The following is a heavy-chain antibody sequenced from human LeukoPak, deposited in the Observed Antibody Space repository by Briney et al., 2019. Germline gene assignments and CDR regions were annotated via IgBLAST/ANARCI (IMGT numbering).Heavy chain of an antibody. CDR3: ARGSYNSKWN. V-gene: IGHV6-1*01. CDR2: TYYRSKWYY. D-gene: IGHD6-13*01. CDR1: GDSVSSNSAA. Sequence: SQTLSLTCAISGDSVSSNSAAWSWIRQSPSRGLEWLGRTYYRSKWYYDYAVSVQSRITINPDTSKNQFSLHLTSVTPEDTSAYYCARGSYNSKWNWGQGTLVIVSS. J-gene: IGHJ4*02.